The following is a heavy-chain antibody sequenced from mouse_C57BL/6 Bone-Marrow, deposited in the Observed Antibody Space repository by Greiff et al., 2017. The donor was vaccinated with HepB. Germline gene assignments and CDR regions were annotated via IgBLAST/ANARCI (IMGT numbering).Heavy chain of an antibody. V-gene: IGHV1-15*01. D-gene: IGHD1-1*01. Sequence: VKLQESGAELVRPGASVTLSCKASGYTFTDYEMHWVKQTPVHGLEWIGAIDPETGGTAYNQKFKGKAILTADKSSSTAYMELRSLTSEDSAVYYGTRVSYYGSSQYYFDYWGQGTTLTVSS. CDR2: IDPETGGT. CDR3: TRVSYYGSSQYYFDY. CDR1: GYTFTDYE. J-gene: IGHJ2*01.